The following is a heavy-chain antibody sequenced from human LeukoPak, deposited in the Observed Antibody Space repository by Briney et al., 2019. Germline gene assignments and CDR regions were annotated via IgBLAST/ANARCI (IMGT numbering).Heavy chain of an antibody. CDR3: ARDLTPGYSSSWAAY. D-gene: IGHD6-13*01. V-gene: IGHV3-33*01. CDR2: IWYDGSNK. Sequence: GGSLRLSCAASGFTFSSYGMHWVRQAPGKGLEWVAVIWYDGSNKYYADSVKGRFTISRDNSKNTLYLQMNSLRAEDTAVYYCARDLTPGYSSSWAAYWGQGTLVTVSS. J-gene: IGHJ4*02. CDR1: GFTFSSYG.